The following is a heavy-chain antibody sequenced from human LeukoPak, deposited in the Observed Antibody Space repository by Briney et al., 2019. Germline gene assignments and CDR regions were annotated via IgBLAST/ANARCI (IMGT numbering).Heavy chain of an antibody. CDR1: GFTFSSYG. Sequence: GGSLRLSCAASGFTFSSYGMHWVRQAPGKGLEWVAVIWYDGSNNYYADSVKGRFTISRDNSKNSLYLRMNSLRAEDTAVYYCAREYCSGGSCYSFDYWGQGTLVTVSS. D-gene: IGHD2-15*01. V-gene: IGHV3-33*01. CDR3: AREYCSGGSCYSFDY. CDR2: IWYDGSNN. J-gene: IGHJ4*02.